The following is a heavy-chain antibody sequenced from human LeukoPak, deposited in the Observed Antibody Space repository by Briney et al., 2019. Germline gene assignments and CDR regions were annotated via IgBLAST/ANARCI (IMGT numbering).Heavy chain of an antibody. CDR1: GYTFTGYY. J-gene: IGHJ6*03. CDR2: INPNSGGT. V-gene: IGHV1-2*02. D-gene: IGHD6-13*01. CDR3: ATRSASIAAASPRAPIYYYYMDV. Sequence: ASVKVSCKASGYTFTGYYMHWVRQAPGQGLEWMGWINPNSGGTNYAQKLQGRVTMTRDTSISTAYMELSRLRSDDTAVYYCATRSASIAAASPRAPIYYYYMDVWGKGTTVAVSS.